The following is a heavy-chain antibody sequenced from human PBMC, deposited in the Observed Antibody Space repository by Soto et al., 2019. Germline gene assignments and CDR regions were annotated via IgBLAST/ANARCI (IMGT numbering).Heavy chain of an antibody. CDR3: AREKGYVSGPKNFDY. CDR1: GASISSGDYF. CDR2: IYDSGSS. V-gene: IGHV4-30-4*01. J-gene: IGHJ4*02. D-gene: IGHD5-12*01. Sequence: LSLTCTVSGASISSGDYFWSWIRQSPGKGLEWIGYIYDSGSSYYNPSLKSRVTMSVDTSKNQFSLKLRSVTAADTAVYYCAREKGYVSGPKNFDYWGQGTLVTVSS.